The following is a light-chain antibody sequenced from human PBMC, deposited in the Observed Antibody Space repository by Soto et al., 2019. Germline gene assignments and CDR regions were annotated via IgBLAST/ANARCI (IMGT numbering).Light chain of an antibody. V-gene: IGKV3-20*01. CDR1: QSVTSYY. J-gene: IGKJ1*01. CDR3: QQYGSSPQT. CDR2: GAY. Sequence: EIVMRQSPATLSVSPGERATHSCRASQSVTSYYLAWYQQKAGQAPRLLISGAYNRATGIPDRFSGSGSGTDFTLTISRLEPEDFAVYYCQQYGSSPQTFGQGTKL.